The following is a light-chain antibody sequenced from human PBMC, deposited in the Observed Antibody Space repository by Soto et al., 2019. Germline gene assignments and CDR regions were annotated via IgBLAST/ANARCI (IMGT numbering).Light chain of an antibody. CDR2: GAS. CDR3: QQYNNWPPWT. CDR1: LTVNSN. J-gene: IGKJ1*01. Sequence: EIVMTQSPATLSVSPGEGSTLSCSASLTVNSNLAWYQQKPGQAPRLLIYGASTRATGIPARFSGSGSGTEFTLTISSLQSEDFAVYYCQQYNNWPPWTFGQGTKVDIK. V-gene: IGKV3-15*01.